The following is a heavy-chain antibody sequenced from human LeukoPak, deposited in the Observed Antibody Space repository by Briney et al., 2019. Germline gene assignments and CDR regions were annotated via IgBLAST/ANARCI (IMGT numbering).Heavy chain of an antibody. J-gene: IGHJ4*02. CDR2: INYSGST. Sequence: PSETLSLTCTVSGGSISSSTYYWGRIRQPPGKGLEWIGSINYSGSTYYNPSLESRVTISVDTSRNQLSLKLSSVTAADTAVYYCASGYSYDLFDYWGQGTLATVSS. CDR3: ASGYSYDLFDY. V-gene: IGHV4-39*07. D-gene: IGHD5-18*01. CDR1: GGSISSSTYY.